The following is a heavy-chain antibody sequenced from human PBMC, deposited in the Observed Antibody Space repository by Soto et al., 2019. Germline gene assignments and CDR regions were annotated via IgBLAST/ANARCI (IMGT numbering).Heavy chain of an antibody. J-gene: IGHJ6*02. D-gene: IGHD3-3*01. V-gene: IGHV1-69*01. CDR1: GGTFSSYA. Sequence: QVQLVQSGAEVKKPGSSVKVSCKASGGTFSSYAISWVRQAPGQGLEWMGGIIPISGTANYAQKFQGRVTITADEFTSTADMELSGLSSGDTAVYYCARTYYDFWSGYYQSNYYYYGMDVWGQGTTVTVSS. CDR2: IIPISGTA. CDR3: ARTYYDFWSGYYQSNYYYYGMDV.